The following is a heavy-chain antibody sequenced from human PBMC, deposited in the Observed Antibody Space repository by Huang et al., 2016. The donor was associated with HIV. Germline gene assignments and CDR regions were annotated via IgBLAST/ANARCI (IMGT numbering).Heavy chain of an antibody. J-gene: IGHJ4*02. CDR2: SNSDGSST. D-gene: IGHD3-22*01. CDR3: ARDPRIQSWLNFFDY. V-gene: IGHV3-74*01. Sequence: EVQLVESGGGLVQPGGSLRLSCAASGFSISSSWMHWVRQAPGKGVVWVSRSNSDGSSTSYADSVKGRFNMSRDNAKNTLYLQMNRLRAEDTAVYYCARDPRIQSWLNFFDYWGQGTLVSVSS. CDR1: GFSISSSW.